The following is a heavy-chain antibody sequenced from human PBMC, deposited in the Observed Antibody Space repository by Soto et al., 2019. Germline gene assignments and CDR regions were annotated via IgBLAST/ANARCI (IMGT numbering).Heavy chain of an antibody. CDR2: ISNSGSSI. CDR3: ARGVIMVDV. J-gene: IGHJ6*01. Sequence: EVQLVESGGGLVQPGESLRLSCAASGFTFSSYNMNWVRQAPGKGLEWVSFISNSGSSINYADSVKGRFTISRDSAKSSVYLQMNSLRDEDTAVYYCARGVIMVDVW. CDR1: GFTFSSYN. D-gene: IGHD3-10*01. V-gene: IGHV3-48*02.